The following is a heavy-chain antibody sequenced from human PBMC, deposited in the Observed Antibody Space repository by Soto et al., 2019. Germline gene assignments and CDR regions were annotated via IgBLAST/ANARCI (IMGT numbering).Heavy chain of an antibody. D-gene: IGHD3-10*01. J-gene: IGHJ3*01. CDR2: IYNSGST. CDR3: ARRGGEVKGPFDF. V-gene: IGHV4-31*03. Sequence: SETLSLTCTVSGGSISSGDHYWNWIRQHPGKGLEWIGYIYNSGSTYYNPSLRSRVTISLDTPKNHFSLKLSSVTAADTAVYYCARRGGEVKGPFDFWGRGTVVTVSS. CDR1: GGSISSGDHY.